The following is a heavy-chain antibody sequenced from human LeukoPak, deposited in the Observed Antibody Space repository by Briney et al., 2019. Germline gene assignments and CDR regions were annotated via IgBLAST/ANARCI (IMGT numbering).Heavy chain of an antibody. D-gene: IGHD1-14*01. CDR3: ARDHWYDISSFDY. CDR2: TYYRSKWYN. J-gene: IGHJ4*02. V-gene: IGHV6-1*01. Sequence: SQTLSLTCAISGDSVSSQSATWNWIRQSPSRGLEWLGRTYYRSKWYNDYAISVKGRITITPDTPKNQFSLQLKSVTPEDTAVYYCARDHWYDISSFDYWGQGSLVTVSS. CDR1: GDSVSSQSAT.